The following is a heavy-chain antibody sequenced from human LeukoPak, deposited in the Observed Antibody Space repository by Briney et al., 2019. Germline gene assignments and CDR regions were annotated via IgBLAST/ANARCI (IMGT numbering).Heavy chain of an antibody. V-gene: IGHV4-38-2*01. D-gene: IGHD2-2*02. J-gene: IGHJ4*02. CDR2: IYDSGST. CDR3: ARTIDCSSTSCYTGSMDY. CDR1: GYSISSGYY. Sequence: SGTLSLTCAVAGYSISSGYYWGCIRQPPGKGLEWIGSIYDSGSTYYNRSLKSRVTISVDTSKNQFSLKLSSVTAADTAVYYCARTIDCSSTSCYTGSMDYWGQGTLVTVSS.